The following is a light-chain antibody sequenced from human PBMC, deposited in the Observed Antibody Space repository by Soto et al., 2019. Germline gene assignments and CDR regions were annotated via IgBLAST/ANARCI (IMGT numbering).Light chain of an antibody. Sequence: EIVITQSPATLSVSPGGRATLSCRASQSVSINLAWYQQKPGQAPRLLIYGASTSATGFPARFRGSGSGTEFTLTINSLXSEDSAVYYCQQYNNWPPVTFGGGTKVDTK. J-gene: IGKJ4*01. CDR1: QSVSIN. CDR2: GAS. V-gene: IGKV3-15*01. CDR3: QQYNNWPPVT.